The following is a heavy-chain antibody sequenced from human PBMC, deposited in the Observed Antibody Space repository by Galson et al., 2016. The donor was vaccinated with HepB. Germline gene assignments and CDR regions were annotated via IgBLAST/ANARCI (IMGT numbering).Heavy chain of an antibody. CDR3: AKDAPSGRVVTGTWDS. CDR1: GFTFSESG. CDR2: IRDIGNSYAT. Sequence: SLRLSCAASGFTFSESGIHWVRQASGKGLEWIGRIRDIGNSYATAYAASVEGRFTISRDDSKNTAYLRMNSLKAEDTAVYYCAKDAPSGRVVTGTWDSWGQGTLVTVSS. J-gene: IGHJ4*02. V-gene: IGHV3-73*01. D-gene: IGHD2-21*02.